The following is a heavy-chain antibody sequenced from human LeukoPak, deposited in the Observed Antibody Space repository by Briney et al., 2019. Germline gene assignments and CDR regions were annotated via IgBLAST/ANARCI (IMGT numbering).Heavy chain of an antibody. CDR1: GFPFSSYW. D-gene: IGHD3-16*01. CDR2: INHNGNVN. Sequence: GGSLLLSCAASGFPFSSYWMNWARQAPGKGLEWVASINHNGNVNYYVDSVKGRFTISRDNAKNSLYLQMSNLRAEDTAVYFCARGGGLDAWGQGATVTVSS. V-gene: IGHV3-7*03. J-gene: IGHJ6*02. CDR3: ARGGGLDA.